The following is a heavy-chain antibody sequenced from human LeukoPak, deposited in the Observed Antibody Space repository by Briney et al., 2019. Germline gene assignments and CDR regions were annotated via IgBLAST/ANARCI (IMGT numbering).Heavy chain of an antibody. D-gene: IGHD2-15*01. CDR1: GYTFTGYY. V-gene: IGHV1-18*04. CDR3: ARVALGSWYFDL. CDR2: ISTYNGNT. Sequence: ASVKVSCKASGYTFTGYYMHWVRQAPGQGLEWMGWISTYNGNTNYAQKFQGRVTLTTDTSTRTAYMDLRSLRSDDTAVYHCARVALGSWYFDLWGRGTLVTVSS. J-gene: IGHJ2*01.